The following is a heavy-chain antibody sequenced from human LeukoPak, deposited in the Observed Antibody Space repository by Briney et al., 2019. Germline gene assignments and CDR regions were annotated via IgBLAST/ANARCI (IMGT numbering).Heavy chain of an antibody. CDR3: AKDLYDSSSYIQYYFDC. CDR2: FSGSGNST. CDR1: GFTFSSYA. V-gene: IGHV3-23*01. J-gene: IGHJ4*02. D-gene: IGHD3-22*01. Sequence: GGSLRLSCAASGFTFSSYAMSWVRQAPGKGLEWGSAFSGSGNSTYYADSVKGRFTISRDNSKNTLYLQVNSLRAEDTAVYYCAKDLYDSSSYIQYYFDCWGQGTLVTVSS.